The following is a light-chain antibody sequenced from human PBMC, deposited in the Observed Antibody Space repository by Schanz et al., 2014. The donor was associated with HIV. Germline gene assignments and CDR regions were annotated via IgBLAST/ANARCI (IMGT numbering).Light chain of an antibody. Sequence: EIVLTQSPVILSLSPGERATLSCRASQTVSSNSLGWYQQKRGQVPRLLIYSASRRANGIPDRFSGGESGTDFTLTISRVEPEDFAVYYCQYFGNSGGTFGGGTKVEIK. CDR1: QTVSSNS. CDR3: QYFGNSGGT. J-gene: IGKJ4*01. V-gene: IGKV3-20*01. CDR2: SAS.